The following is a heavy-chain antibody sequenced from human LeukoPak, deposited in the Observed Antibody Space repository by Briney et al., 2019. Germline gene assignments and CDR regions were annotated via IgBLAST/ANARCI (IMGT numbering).Heavy chain of an antibody. CDR1: GGSISSYC. CDR2: IYYSGST. D-gene: IGHD2-15*01. V-gene: IGHV4-59*08. Sequence: SETLSLTCTVSGGSISSYCWSWIRQPPGKGLEWIGYIYYSGSTNYNPSLKSRVTISVDTSKNQFSLKLSSVTAADTAVYYCARHGGSDAFDIWGQGTMVTVSS. J-gene: IGHJ3*02. CDR3: ARHGGSDAFDI.